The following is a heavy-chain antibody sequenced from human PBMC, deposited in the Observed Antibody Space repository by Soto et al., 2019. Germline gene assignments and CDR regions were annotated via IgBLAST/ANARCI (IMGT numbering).Heavy chain of an antibody. CDR1: GGTFSSYT. Sequence: SVKVSCKASGGTFSSYTISWVRQAPGQGLEWMGRIIPFLGIANYAQKFQGRVTITADKSTSTAYMELSSLRSEDTAVYYCARGPLTYYYGSGRAYYMDVWGKGTTVTVSS. CDR2: IIPFLGIA. V-gene: IGHV1-69*02. CDR3: ARGPLTYYYGSGRAYYMDV. J-gene: IGHJ6*03. D-gene: IGHD3-10*01.